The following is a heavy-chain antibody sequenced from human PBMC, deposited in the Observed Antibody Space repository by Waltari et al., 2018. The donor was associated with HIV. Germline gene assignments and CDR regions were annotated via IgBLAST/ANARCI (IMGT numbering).Heavy chain of an antibody. J-gene: IGHJ3*02. CDR2: ISWKSGSR. V-gene: IGHV3-9*01. CDR3: AKDKSVIPHAFDI. Sequence: EVQLVESGGGLVQPGRSLRLSCAASGFTFDDYAMHWVRQAPGKGLEWVSGISWKSGSRGYADSVKDQFTISRDNAKNSLYRRMNSLRAEDTALYYCAKDKSVIPHAFDIWGQGTMVTVSS. D-gene: IGHD3-16*02. CDR1: GFTFDDYA.